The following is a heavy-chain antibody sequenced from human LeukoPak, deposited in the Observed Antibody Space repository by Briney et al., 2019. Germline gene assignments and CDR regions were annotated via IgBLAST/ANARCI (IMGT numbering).Heavy chain of an antibody. Sequence: ASVKVSCKASGGTFSSYAISWVRQAPGQGLEWMGGIIPIFGTANYAQKFQGRVTITTDESTSTAYMELSSLRSEDTAVYYCARYRTNCSSTSCFEYFQHWGQGTLVTVSS. D-gene: IGHD2-2*01. J-gene: IGHJ1*01. CDR3: ARYRTNCSSTSCFEYFQH. CDR1: GGTFSSYA. CDR2: IIPIFGTA. V-gene: IGHV1-69*05.